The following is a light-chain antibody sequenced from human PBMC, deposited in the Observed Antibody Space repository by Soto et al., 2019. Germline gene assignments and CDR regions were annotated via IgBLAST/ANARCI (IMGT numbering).Light chain of an antibody. Sequence: EFVLTQSPGTLSLSSGERATLSCRAIQSVSNNYLAWYQQKPGQAPRLLIYGASNRATGIPVRFSGSGSGTEFTLTIGSLQSEDFAVYYCQQYNDWPPITFGQGTRLEIK. CDR3: QQYNDWPPIT. J-gene: IGKJ5*01. CDR1: QSVSNN. CDR2: GAS. V-gene: IGKV3D-15*01.